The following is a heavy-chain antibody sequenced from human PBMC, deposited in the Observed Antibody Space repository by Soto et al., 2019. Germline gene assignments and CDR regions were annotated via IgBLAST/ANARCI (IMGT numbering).Heavy chain of an antibody. V-gene: IGHV3-21*01. CDR1: GFTFSSYS. D-gene: IGHD3-3*01. CDR3: ARGYYDFWSGSAPGY. Sequence: GGSLRLSCAASGFTFSSYSMNWVRQAPGKGLEWVSSISSSSSYIYYADSVKGRFTISRGNAKNSLYLQMNSLRAEDTAVYYCARGYYDFWSGSAPGYWGQGTLVTVSS. J-gene: IGHJ4*02. CDR2: ISSSSSYI.